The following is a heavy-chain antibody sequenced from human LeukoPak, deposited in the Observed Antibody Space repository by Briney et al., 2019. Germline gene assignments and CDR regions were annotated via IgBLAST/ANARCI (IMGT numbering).Heavy chain of an antibody. Sequence: SETLSLTCAVYGGSFSGYYWSWIRQPPGKGLEWIGEINHSGSTNYNPSLKSRVTISVDTSKNQFSLKLSSVTAADTAVYYCARASEQDLGGYDYFDYWGQGTLVTVSS. CDR3: ARASEQDLGGYDYFDY. CDR1: GGSFSGYY. J-gene: IGHJ4*02. CDR2: INHSGST. D-gene: IGHD5-12*01. V-gene: IGHV4-34*01.